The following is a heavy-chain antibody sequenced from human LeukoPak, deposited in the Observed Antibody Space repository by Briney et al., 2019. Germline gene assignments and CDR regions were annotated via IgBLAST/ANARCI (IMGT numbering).Heavy chain of an antibody. CDR3: AKDKSPRLGELSTFDY. V-gene: IGHV3-9*01. J-gene: IGHJ4*02. D-gene: IGHD3-16*02. CDR1: GFTFDDYA. CDR2: ISWNSGSI. Sequence: PGGSLRLSCAASGFTFDDYAMHWVRQAPGKGLEWVSGISWNSGSIGYADSVKGRFTISRDNAKNSLYLQMNSLRAEDTALYYCAKDKSPRLGELSTFDYWGQGTLVTVSS.